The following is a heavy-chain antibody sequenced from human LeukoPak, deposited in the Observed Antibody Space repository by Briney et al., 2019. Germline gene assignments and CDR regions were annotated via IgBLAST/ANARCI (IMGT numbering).Heavy chain of an antibody. V-gene: IGHV3-23*01. CDR1: GFTFSSYA. J-gene: IGHJ2*01. D-gene: IGHD1-26*01. CDR3: AKDRTVGASYWYFDL. Sequence: GGSLRLSCAASGFTFSSYARSWVRQAPGKGLEWVSAISDGGGTTYYADSVQGRFTISRDYSKNTLFLHMNTLRAEDTAIYYCAKDRTVGASYWYFDLWGRGTLVTVSS. CDR2: ISDGGGTT.